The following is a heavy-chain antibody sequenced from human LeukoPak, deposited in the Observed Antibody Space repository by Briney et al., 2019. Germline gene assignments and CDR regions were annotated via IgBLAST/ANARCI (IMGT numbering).Heavy chain of an antibody. D-gene: IGHD2-21*02. V-gene: IGHV4-38-2*02. J-gene: IGHJ4*02. CDR3: ASIGVVVTAIEATYFDY. Sequence: PSETLSLTCTVSGYSISSGYYWGWIRQPPGKGLEWIGSIYHSGSTYYNPSLKSRVTISVDTSKNQFSLKLSSVTAADTAVYYCASIGVVVTAIEATYFDYWGQGTLVTVSS. CDR2: IYHSGST. CDR1: GYSISSGYY.